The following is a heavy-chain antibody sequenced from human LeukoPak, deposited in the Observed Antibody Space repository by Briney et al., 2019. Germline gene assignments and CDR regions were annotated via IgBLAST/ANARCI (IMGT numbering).Heavy chain of an antibody. J-gene: IGHJ6*02. V-gene: IGHV3-30-3*01. CDR3: ARARANTGVAATFHYYGMDV. D-gene: IGHD2-15*01. CDR2: ISYDGSNK. CDR1: GFTFSSYA. Sequence: GGSLRLSCAASGFTFSSYAMHWVRQAPGKGLEWVAVISYDGSNKYYADSVKGRFTISRDNSKNTLYLQMNSLRAEDTAVYYCARARANTGVAATFHYYGMDVWGQGTTVTVSS.